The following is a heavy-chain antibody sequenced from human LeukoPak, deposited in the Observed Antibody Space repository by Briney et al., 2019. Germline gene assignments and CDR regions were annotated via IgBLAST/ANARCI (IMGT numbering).Heavy chain of an antibody. J-gene: IGHJ4*02. V-gene: IGHV3-21*01. CDR3: ARDWPDY. CDR2: ISSSGSYI. Sequence: PGGSLRLSCAASGFTFSSYSMNWVRQAPGKGLEWVSSISSSGSYIHYADSVKGRFTISRDNAKSSLYLQMSSLRADDTAVYYCARDWPDYWGQGTLVTVSS. CDR1: GFTFSSYS.